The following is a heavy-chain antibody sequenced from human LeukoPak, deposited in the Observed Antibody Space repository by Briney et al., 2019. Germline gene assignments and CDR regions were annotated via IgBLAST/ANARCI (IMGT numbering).Heavy chain of an antibody. V-gene: IGHV4-39*01. Sequence: SETLSLTCTVSGGSIGSSSYYWGWIRQPPGKGLEWIGSIYYSGSTYYNPSLKSRVAISVDTSKNQFSLKLSSVTAADTAVYYCARHNVVAYGGGWVDYWGQGTLVTVSS. CDR2: IYYSGST. J-gene: IGHJ4*02. CDR3: ARHNVVAYGGGWVDY. CDR1: GGSIGSSSYY. D-gene: IGHD2-15*01.